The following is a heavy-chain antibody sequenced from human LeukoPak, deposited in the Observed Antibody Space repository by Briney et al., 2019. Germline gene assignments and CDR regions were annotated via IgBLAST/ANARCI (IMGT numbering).Heavy chain of an antibody. CDR1: GFTFSNYW. CDR2: ITSDGSST. CDR3: AKGGATVIDY. J-gene: IGHJ4*02. V-gene: IGHV3-74*01. Sequence: GGSLRLSCAASGFTFSNYWMHWVRPAPGKGLVWVSTITSDGSSTTSADSVKGRFTISRDNAKNTLYLQINSLRAEDTAVYYCAKGGATVIDYCGQGTLVTVSS. D-gene: IGHD4-17*01.